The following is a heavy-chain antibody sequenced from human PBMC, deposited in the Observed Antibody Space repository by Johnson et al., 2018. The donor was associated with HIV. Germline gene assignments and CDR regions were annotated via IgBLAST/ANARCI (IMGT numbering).Heavy chain of an antibody. CDR1: GFTFSSYA. CDR2: ISYDGSNK. V-gene: IGHV3-30-3*01. CDR3: ARQGWLQLAHAFDI. D-gene: IGHD5-24*01. J-gene: IGHJ3*02. Sequence: VQLLESGGGVVQPGRSLRLSCAASGFTFSSYAMHWVRQAPGKGLEWVAVISYDGSNKYYADSVKSRFTISRDNSKNTLYLQMNSLRAEDTAVYYCARQGWLQLAHAFDIWGQGTMVTVSS.